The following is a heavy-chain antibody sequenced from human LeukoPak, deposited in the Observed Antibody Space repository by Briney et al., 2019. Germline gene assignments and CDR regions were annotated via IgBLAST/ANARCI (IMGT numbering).Heavy chain of an antibody. CDR3: ASHYYYGAGSYYNRWFDP. CDR1: GGSISTSSYY. D-gene: IGHD3-10*01. V-gene: IGHV4-39*01. CDR2: IYHSGST. Sequence: PSETLSLTCTVSGGSISTSSYYWGWVRQPPGKGLEWIGSIYHSGSTNYNPSLKSRVTISVDKSKNQFSLKLSSVTAADTALYYCASHYYYGAGSYYNRWFDPWGQGTLVTVSS. J-gene: IGHJ5*02.